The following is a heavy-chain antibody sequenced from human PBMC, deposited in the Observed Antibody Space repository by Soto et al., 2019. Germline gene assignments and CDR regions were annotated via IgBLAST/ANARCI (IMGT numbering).Heavy chain of an antibody. J-gene: IGHJ3*02. V-gene: IGHV3-23*01. D-gene: IGHD2-2*01. Sequence: GGSLRLSCAASGFTFSNFAMNWVRQAPGKGLEWVSGISGRGGTTYYADSVQDRFTISRDNSKNTLYLQMNSLRAEDTALYYCAKRDTTSPRGAFDIWGQGTMVTVSS. CDR2: ISGRGGTT. CDR3: AKRDTTSPRGAFDI. CDR1: GFTFSNFA.